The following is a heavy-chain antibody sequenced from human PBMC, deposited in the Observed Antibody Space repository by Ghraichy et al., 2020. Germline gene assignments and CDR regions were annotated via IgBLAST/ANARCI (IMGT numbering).Heavy chain of an antibody. J-gene: IGHJ5*02. CDR3: AKGRVVVVTDNWFDP. Sequence: GGSLRLSCAPSGLKFRTYGMHSLGPTSGTGLEWVAFISYDGSNKYYADSVKGRFTISRDNSKNTLYLQMNSLRAEDTAVYYCAKGRVVVVTDNWFDPWG. V-gene: IGHV3-30*18. CDR1: GLKFRTYG. D-gene: IGHD3-22*01. CDR2: ISYDGSNK.